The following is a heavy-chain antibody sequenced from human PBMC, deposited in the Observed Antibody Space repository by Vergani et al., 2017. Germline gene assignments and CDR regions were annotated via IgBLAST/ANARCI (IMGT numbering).Heavy chain of an antibody. J-gene: IGHJ5*02. CDR1: GYTFTSYA. CDR2: INTNTGNP. Sequence: QVQLLQSGSELKKPGASVKVSCKASGYTFTSYAMTWVRQAPGQGLEWMGWINTNTGNPTYAQGFTGRFVFSLDTAVSKAYLHISSLQADDTAVYYCTRDLRAAAGPSPVFDPWGQGTLVTVSS. CDR3: TRDLRAAAGPSPVFDP. D-gene: IGHD6-13*01. V-gene: IGHV7-4-1*02.